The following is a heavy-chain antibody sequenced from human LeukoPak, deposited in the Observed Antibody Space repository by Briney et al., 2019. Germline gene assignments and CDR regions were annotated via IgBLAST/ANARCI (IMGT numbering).Heavy chain of an antibody. Sequence: SETLSLTCTVSGYSISSGYYWGWIRQPPGKGLEWIGSIYRSGSTYYNPSLKSRVTISVDTSTNQFSLKLSSVTAADTAVYYCARDLAVAGMAHYWGQGTLVTVS. CDR2: IYRSGST. V-gene: IGHV4-38-2*02. CDR1: GYSISSGYY. D-gene: IGHD6-19*01. J-gene: IGHJ4*02. CDR3: ARDLAVAGMAHY.